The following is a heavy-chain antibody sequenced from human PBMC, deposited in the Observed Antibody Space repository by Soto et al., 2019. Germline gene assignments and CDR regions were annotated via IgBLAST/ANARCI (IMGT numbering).Heavy chain of an antibody. CDR1: GYSIRSGGY. D-gene: IGHD2-8*01. Sequence: SQTLSLTCVVSGYSIRSGGYGACIRQPPGKGLEWVGSIYHTGATHYNPSLRSQVPMSVDTYKNHFSLRLTYLTPAETAVYLCARDTNSRDLWGQG. CDR3: ARDTNSRDL. J-gene: IGHJ4*02. CDR2: IYHTGAT. V-gene: IGHV4-38-2*02.